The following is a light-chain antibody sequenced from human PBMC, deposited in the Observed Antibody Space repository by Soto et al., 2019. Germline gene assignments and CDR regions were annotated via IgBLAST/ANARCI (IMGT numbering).Light chain of an antibody. Sequence: DIQVTQSPSSLSASVGDRVTITCQASQDIYYYLSWYQQKPGKAPKLLIYDASNLETGVPSRFSGSRSGTDFTLTISTLQPEDIATYYCQKYDNVPLTFGGGTKVEIK. CDR2: DAS. J-gene: IGKJ4*01. CDR1: QDIYYY. V-gene: IGKV1-33*01. CDR3: QKYDNVPLT.